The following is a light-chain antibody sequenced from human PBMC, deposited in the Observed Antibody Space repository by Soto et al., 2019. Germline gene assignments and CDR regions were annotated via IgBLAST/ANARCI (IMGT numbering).Light chain of an antibody. V-gene: IGLV2-14*01. CDR2: GVS. CDR1: SSDFVVYNY. J-gene: IGLJ1*01. Sequence: QSALTQPASLSGSPGQSITISCTGTSSDFVVYNYVSWYQQHPGKAPKLMIYGVSNRPSGVSNRFSGSKSGNTASLTISGLQADDEADYYCSSHTISSALQVFGTGTKVNVL. CDR3: SSHTISSALQV.